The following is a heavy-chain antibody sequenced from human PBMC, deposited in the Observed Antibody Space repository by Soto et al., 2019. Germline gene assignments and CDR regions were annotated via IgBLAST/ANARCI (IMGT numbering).Heavy chain of an antibody. D-gene: IGHD5-12*01. J-gene: IGHJ4*02. CDR1: GGGNLRDYR. CDR3: ARGSDGYNFGAVY. V-gene: IGHV1-69*01. Sequence: QVQLVQSGAEVKEPGSSVKVSCKASGGGNLRDYRTTWVRRAPGQGLEWMGGIIPKLGSANSAQNFQGSVTITADESTHSVYMELRSRRSDDTAVDYCARGSDGYNFGAVYWGQGTPVTVSS. CDR2: IIPKLGSA.